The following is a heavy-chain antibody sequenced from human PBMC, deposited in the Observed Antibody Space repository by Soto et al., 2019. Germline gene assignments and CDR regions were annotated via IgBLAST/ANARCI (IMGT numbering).Heavy chain of an antibody. D-gene: IGHD3-22*01. Sequence: QVHLVQSGAEMKKPGASVKVSCKTSGYTFSTYGISWVRQAPGQALEWMGWISAFNGKTSYAQNLQGRVTVTTDTSTSTAYMELRSLNSDDTARYYLATVPSPSDVFDGYHLDYWGQGTQVTISS. V-gene: IGHV1-18*01. CDR2: ISAFNGKT. CDR1: GYTFSTYG. J-gene: IGHJ4*02. CDR3: ATVPSPSDVFDGYHLDY.